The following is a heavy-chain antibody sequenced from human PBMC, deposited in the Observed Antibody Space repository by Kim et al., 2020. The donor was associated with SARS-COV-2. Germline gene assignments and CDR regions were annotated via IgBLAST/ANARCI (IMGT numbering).Heavy chain of an antibody. J-gene: IGHJ5*02. Sequence: SETLSLTCAVYGGSFSGYYWSWIRQPPGKGLEWIGEINHSGSTNYNPSLKSRVTISVDTSKNQFSLKLSSVTAADTAVYYCARGRLYDFWSATRWFDPWGQGTLVTVSS. D-gene: IGHD3-3*01. V-gene: IGHV4-34*01. CDR1: GGSFSGYY. CDR2: INHSGST. CDR3: ARGRLYDFWSATRWFDP.